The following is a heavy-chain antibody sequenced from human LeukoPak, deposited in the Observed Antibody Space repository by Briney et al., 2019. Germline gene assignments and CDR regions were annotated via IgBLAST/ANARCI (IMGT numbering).Heavy chain of an antibody. CDR2: IYYSGST. CDR1: GGSISSYY. J-gene: IGHJ4*02. D-gene: IGHD3-9*01. Sequence: SETLSLTCTVSGGSISSYYWSWIRQPPGKGLEWIGYIYYSGSTNYNPSLKSRVTISVDTSKNQFSLKLTSVTAADTAVYYCARLRGYYDILTGLDYWGQGTVVTVSS. V-gene: IGHV4-59*01. CDR3: ARLRGYYDILTGLDY.